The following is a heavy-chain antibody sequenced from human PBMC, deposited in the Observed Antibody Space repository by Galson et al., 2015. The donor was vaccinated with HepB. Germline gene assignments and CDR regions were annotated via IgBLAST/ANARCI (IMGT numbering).Heavy chain of an antibody. V-gene: IGHV3-53*04. J-gene: IGHJ6*02. CDR2: IYSGGRT. CDR1: GFTVSSNY. D-gene: IGHD3-10*01. CDR3: ATKGRFGAAFYYGMDV. Sequence: SLRLSCAASGFTVSSNYMSWVRQAPGKGLECVSMIYSGGRTYYSDSVKGRFTISRHNSKNTLYLQMSSPRAEDTAVYYCATKGRFGAAFYYGMDVWGQGTTVTDSS.